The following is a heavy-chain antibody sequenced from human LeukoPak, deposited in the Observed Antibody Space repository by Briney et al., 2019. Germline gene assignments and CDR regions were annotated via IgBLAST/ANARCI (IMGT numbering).Heavy chain of an antibody. CDR2: IYYSGST. CDR3: ARTTVVTPGVLTWFDP. Sequence: SETLSLTCTVSGASISGWYWSWIRQPPGKGLEWIGYIYYSGSTNYNPSLKSRVTISVDTSKNQFSLKLSSVTAADTAVYYCARTTVVTPGVLTWFDPWGQGTLVTVSS. V-gene: IGHV4-59*01. CDR1: GASISGWY. D-gene: IGHD4-23*01. J-gene: IGHJ5*02.